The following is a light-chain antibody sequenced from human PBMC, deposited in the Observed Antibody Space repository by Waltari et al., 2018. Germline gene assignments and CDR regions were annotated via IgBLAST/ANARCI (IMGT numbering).Light chain of an antibody. CDR3: QQNSNFWT. J-gene: IGKJ1*01. Sequence: EIVITQSPATLSLSPGERANLSCRASQSVSNSLAWYQQKPGQAPRLLIYGASSRATGIPDRFSGSGSGTEFTLTISSLEPEDVAVYYCQQNSNFWTFGQGTKVEIK. V-gene: IGKV3D-15*01. CDR2: GAS. CDR1: QSVSNS.